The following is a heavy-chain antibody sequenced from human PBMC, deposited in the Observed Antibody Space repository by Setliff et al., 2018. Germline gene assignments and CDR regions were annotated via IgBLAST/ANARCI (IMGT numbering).Heavy chain of an antibody. CDR3: ARDPLYHENLSRVFDF. D-gene: IGHD2-15*01. V-gene: IGHV1-18*01. CDR1: GFTFRNYA. J-gene: IGHJ3*01. Sequence: AASVKVSCKASGFTFRNYAISWVRQAPGQGLEWMGWISAYNGDTTYTQNLQGRVTLTTDTSTTTAYMELRSLRSDDTAVYYCARDPLYHENLSRVFDFWGQGTMVTVSS. CDR2: ISAYNGDT.